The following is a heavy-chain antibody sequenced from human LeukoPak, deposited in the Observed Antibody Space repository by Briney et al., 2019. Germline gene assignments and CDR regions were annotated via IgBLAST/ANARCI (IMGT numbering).Heavy chain of an antibody. CDR2: INANNGNT. V-gene: IGHV1-18*01. CDR3: ARGPIAAAGDF. D-gene: IGHD6-13*01. CDR1: GYTFTDYG. Sequence: ASVKVSCKASGYTFTDYGITWVRQAPGQGLEWMGWINANNGNTNYAQNLQGRVTMTRDTSTSTAYMELRSLRSDDTAVYYCARGPIAAAGDFWGQGPLVTVSS. J-gene: IGHJ4*02.